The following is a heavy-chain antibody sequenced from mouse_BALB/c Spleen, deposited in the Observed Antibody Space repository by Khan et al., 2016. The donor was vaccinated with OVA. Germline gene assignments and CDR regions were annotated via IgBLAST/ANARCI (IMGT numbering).Heavy chain of an antibody. CDR3: ARRGLRWYFDY. CDR1: GYTFINYW. Sequence: VQLQQSGAELAKPGASVKMSCKASGYTFINYWILWVKQRPGQGLEWIGYINPSTAYTEYNQNFKDKATLTADKSSRTAYMQLNSLTSEDSAVYCCARRGLRWYFDYWGQGTTLTVFS. D-gene: IGHD1-1*01. V-gene: IGHV1-7*01. CDR2: INPSTAYT. J-gene: IGHJ2*01.